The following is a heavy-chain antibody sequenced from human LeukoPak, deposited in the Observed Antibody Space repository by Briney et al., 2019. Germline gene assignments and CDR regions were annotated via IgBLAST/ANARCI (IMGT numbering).Heavy chain of an antibody. CDR1: GGSISSYY. Sequence: PSETLSLTCTVSGGSISSYYWSWIRQPAGKGLEWIGRIYTSGSTNYNPSLKSRVTMSVDTSKNQFSLKLSSVTAADTAVYYCARDPAYDSRGYYDWFDPWGQGTLVTVSS. V-gene: IGHV4-4*07. D-gene: IGHD3-22*01. J-gene: IGHJ5*02. CDR2: IYTSGST. CDR3: ARDPAYDSRGYYDWFDP.